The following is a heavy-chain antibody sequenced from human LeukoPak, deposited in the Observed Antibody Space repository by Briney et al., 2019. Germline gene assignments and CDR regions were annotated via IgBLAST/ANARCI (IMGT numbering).Heavy chain of an antibody. J-gene: IGHJ1*01. CDR3: ARDNSSGWYEYFQH. V-gene: IGHV7-4-1*02. Sequence: ASVKVSCTASGYTFTSYAMNWVRQAPGQGLEWMGWINTNTGNPTYAQGFTGRFVFSLDTSVSTAYLQISSLKAEDTAVYYCARDNSSGWYEYFQHWGQGTLVTVSS. CDR2: INTNTGNP. CDR1: GYTFTSYA. D-gene: IGHD6-19*01.